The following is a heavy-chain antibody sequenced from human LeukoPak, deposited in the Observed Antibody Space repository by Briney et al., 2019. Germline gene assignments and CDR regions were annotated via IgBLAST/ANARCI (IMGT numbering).Heavy chain of an antibody. D-gene: IGHD3-10*01. Sequence: GGSLRLSCAASGFTFSSYSMNWVRQAPGKGLEWVSSISSSSSYIYYADSVKGRFTISRDNAKNSLYLQMSSLRAEDTAVYYCARDFRGSGSYPPYWGQGTLVTVSS. CDR3: ARDFRGSGSYPPY. V-gene: IGHV3-21*01. CDR1: GFTFSSYS. J-gene: IGHJ4*02. CDR2: ISSSSSYI.